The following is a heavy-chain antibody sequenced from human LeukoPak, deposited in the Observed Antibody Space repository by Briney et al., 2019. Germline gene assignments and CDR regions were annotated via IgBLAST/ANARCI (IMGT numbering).Heavy chain of an antibody. Sequence: SVTVSFKASGGTFSSYAISWVRQAPGQGLEWMGGIIPIFGTANYAQKFQGRVTITADESTSTAYMELSSLRSEDTAVYYCARAGDGWFDPWGQGTLVTVSS. CDR2: IIPIFGTA. V-gene: IGHV1-69*13. D-gene: IGHD3-16*01. J-gene: IGHJ5*02. CDR1: GGTFSSYA. CDR3: ARAGDGWFDP.